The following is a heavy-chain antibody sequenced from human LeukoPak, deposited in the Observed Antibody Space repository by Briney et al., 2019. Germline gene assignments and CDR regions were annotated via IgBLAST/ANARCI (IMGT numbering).Heavy chain of an antibody. V-gene: IGHV3-74*01. D-gene: IGHD2-2*01. CDR1: GFIFSSYW. Sequence: GGSLRLSCAASGFIFSSYWMHWVRQAPGKGLVWVSRINSDGSSTSYADSVKGRFTISRDNAKNTLYLQMNSLRAEDTAVYYCARGLGCSSTSCYYYYYYMDVWGKGTTVTVSS. CDR2: INSDGSST. CDR3: ARGLGCSSTSCYYYYYYMDV. J-gene: IGHJ6*03.